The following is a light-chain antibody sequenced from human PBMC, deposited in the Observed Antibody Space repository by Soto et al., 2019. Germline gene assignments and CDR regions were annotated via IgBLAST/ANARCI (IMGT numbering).Light chain of an antibody. CDR2: DAS. J-gene: IGKJ5*01. CDR1: QSVSSY. Sequence: EIVLTQSPATLSLSPGERATLSCRASQSVSSYLCWYQQKRGQAPRLLIYDASNRATGIPARFSGSGSGTDFTLTISSLEPEDFATYYCQQAASFPITFGQGTRLEIK. CDR3: QQAASFPIT. V-gene: IGKV3-11*01.